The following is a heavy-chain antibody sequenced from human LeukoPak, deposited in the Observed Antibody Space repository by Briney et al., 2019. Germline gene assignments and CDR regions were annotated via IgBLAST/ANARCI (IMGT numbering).Heavy chain of an antibody. V-gene: IGHV3-7*01. D-gene: IGHD3-10*01. CDR1: GFTFSSYW. J-gene: IGHJ4*02. Sequence: GGSLRRSCAASGFTFSSYWMSWVRQAPGKGLEWVANMKQDGSEEHYVDSVKGRFTISRANAKNSLYLQMNSLRAEGTAVYYCARDRGSGSYYSQDRGQGTLVTVSS. CDR2: MKQDGSEE. CDR3: ARDRGSGSYYSQD.